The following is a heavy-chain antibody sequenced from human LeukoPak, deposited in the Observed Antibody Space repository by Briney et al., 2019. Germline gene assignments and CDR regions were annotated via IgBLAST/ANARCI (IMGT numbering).Heavy chain of an antibody. CDR3: ARDGGYCSSTSCSQAIYYFDY. D-gene: IGHD2-2*01. Sequence: GGSPRLSCAASGFTFSSYAMHWVRQAPGKGLEWVAVISYDGSNKYYADSVKGRFTISRDNSKNTLYLQMNSLRAEDTAVYYCARDGGYCSSTSCSQAIYYFDYWGQGTLVTVSS. CDR1: GFTFSSYA. V-gene: IGHV3-30-3*01. CDR2: ISYDGSNK. J-gene: IGHJ4*02.